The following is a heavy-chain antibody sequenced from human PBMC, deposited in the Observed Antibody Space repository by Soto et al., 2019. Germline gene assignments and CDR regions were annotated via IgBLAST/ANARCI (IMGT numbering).Heavy chain of an antibody. CDR1: GYTFTNYG. CDR3: ARDRVVGATAGTFDI. CDR2: ISAYNGHT. Sequence: QVQLVQSGAEVKKPGASVKVSCKASGYTFTNYGITWVRQAPGQGLEWMGWISAYNGHTNYVQNPQDSVTRTTDPSTTPAYWVLRSLRSDDTAVYYCARDRVVGATAGTFDIWGQGTMVTVSS. J-gene: IGHJ3*02. V-gene: IGHV1-18*01. D-gene: IGHD1-26*01.